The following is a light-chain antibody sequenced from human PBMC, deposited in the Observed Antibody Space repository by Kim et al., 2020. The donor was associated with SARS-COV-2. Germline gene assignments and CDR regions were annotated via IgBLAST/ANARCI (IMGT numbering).Light chain of an antibody. Sequence: GQSINISCSGSNSDVGGYNHVSWYQQHPGKAPKLMFYDVDKRPSGVSNRFSGSKSANTASLTISGLQAEDESDYYCSSYTSSITVVFGGGTKLTVL. J-gene: IGLJ2*01. CDR3: SSYTSSITVV. CDR2: DVD. V-gene: IGLV2-14*03. CDR1: NSDVGGYNH.